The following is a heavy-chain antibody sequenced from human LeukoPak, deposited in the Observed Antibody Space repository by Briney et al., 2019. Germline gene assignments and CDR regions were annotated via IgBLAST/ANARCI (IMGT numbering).Heavy chain of an antibody. J-gene: IGHJ3*02. CDR1: GGSISSGDYY. Sequence: SETLSLTXTVSGGSISSGDYYWSWIRQPPGKGLEWIGYIYYSGSTYYNPSLKSRVTISVDTSKNQFSLKLSSVTAADTAVYYCARLASDLDAFDIWGQGTMVTVSS. CDR3: ARLASDLDAFDI. V-gene: IGHV4-30-4*08. CDR2: IYYSGST.